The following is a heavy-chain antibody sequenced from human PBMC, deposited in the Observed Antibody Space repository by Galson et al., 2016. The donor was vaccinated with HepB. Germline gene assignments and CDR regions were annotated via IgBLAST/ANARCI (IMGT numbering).Heavy chain of an antibody. CDR1: GGSISRSGYC. J-gene: IGHJ4*02. V-gene: IGHV4-39*01. D-gene: IGHD2-15*01. CDR2: ICYWQNIET. CDR3: ARHGFGGFCSGSDCYLAY. Sequence: SETLSLTCAVSGGSISRSGYCVGWIRRPPGKGLEWIGSICYWQNIETHSNPSPERRVTISVETSKNQFSLKLTSVTAADTAVYYCARHGFGGFCSGSDCYLAYWGQGTLVTVSS.